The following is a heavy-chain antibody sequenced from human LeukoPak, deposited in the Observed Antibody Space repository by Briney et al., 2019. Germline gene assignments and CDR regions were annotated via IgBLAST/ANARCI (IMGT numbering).Heavy chain of an antibody. J-gene: IGHJ4*02. CDR1: GFTFSSCS. V-gene: IGHV3-21*01. D-gene: IGHD4-17*01. Sequence: GGSLRLSCAASGFTFSSCSMNWIRQAPGKGLEWVSSISSSTSYIYYADSVKGRFTISKDNAKNSLYLQMNSLRAEDTAVYYCARAGGSTVSHSDYWGQGTLVTVSS. CDR2: ISSSTSYI. CDR3: ARAGGSTVSHSDY.